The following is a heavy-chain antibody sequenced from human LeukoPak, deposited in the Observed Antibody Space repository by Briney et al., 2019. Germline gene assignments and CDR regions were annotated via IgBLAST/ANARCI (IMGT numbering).Heavy chain of an antibody. D-gene: IGHD4-17*01. Sequence: GESLKISCKGSGYSFAYYWIGWVRQMPGKGLEWMGIIYPGDSDDRYSPSFQGQVTISVDKSISTTYLQWSSQKASDTAMYYCARQSYGDWAFVDSWGQGTLVTVSS. CDR2: IYPGDSDD. CDR3: ARQSYGDWAFVDS. V-gene: IGHV5-51*01. J-gene: IGHJ4*02. CDR1: GYSFAYYW.